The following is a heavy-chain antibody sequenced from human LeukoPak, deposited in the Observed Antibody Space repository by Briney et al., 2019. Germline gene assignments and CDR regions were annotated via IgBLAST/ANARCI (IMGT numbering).Heavy chain of an antibody. CDR2: IYYSALT. V-gene: IGHV4-39*01. CDR3: ARLCQVTTCAQFEY. CDR1: GDFLRSGDYY. J-gene: IGHJ4*02. Sequence: PSDSLSLTCTVSGDFLRSGDYYWGWIRQSPGKGLTWIGSIYYSALTFDNASFESPPSRSVETSKSQFSWKLRSVTPADTAVYYCARLCQVTTCAQFEYWGQGILVTVSS. D-gene: IGHD4-17*01.